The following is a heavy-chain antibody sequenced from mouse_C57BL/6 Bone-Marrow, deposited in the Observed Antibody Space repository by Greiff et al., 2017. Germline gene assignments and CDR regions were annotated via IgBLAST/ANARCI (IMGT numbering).Heavy chain of an antibody. CDR2: IDPSDSYT. Sequence: VQLQQSGAELVKPGASVKLSCKASGYTFTSYWMQWVKQRTGQGLEWIGEIDPSDSYTNYNQKFKGKATLTVDPSSSTAYMQLSSLTSEDSAVYYCARLDGYYWYFDVWGTGTTVTVSS. CDR1: GYTFTSYW. D-gene: IGHD2-3*01. CDR3: ARLDGYYWYFDV. J-gene: IGHJ1*03. V-gene: IGHV1-50*01.